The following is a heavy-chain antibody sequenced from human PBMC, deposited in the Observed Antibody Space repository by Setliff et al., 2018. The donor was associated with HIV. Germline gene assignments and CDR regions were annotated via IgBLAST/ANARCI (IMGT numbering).Heavy chain of an antibody. J-gene: IGHJ4*02. V-gene: IGHV4-4*07. CDR2: IYTSGST. CDR3: ARSRLHYYDSSGYYPSYFDY. Sequence: SISSYYWSWIRQPAGKGLEWIGRIYTSGSTNYNPSLKSRVTMSVDTSKNQFSLKLSSVTAADTAVYYCARSRLHYYDSSGYYPSYFDYWGQGTLVTVSS. D-gene: IGHD3-22*01. CDR1: SISSYY.